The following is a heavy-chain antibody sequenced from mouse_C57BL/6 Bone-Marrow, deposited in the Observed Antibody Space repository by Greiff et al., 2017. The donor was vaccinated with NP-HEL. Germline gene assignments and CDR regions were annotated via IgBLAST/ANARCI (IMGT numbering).Heavy chain of an antibody. V-gene: IGHV5-6*01. J-gene: IGHJ4*01. Sequence: EVKLVESGGDLVKPGGSLKLSCAASGFTFSSYGMSWVRQTPDTRLEWVATISSGGSYTYYPDSVKGRFTISRDNAKNTLYLQMSSLKSEDTAMYYCARQAYGNSTMDYWGQGTSVTVSS. CDR1: GFTFSSYG. CDR2: ISSGGSYT. CDR3: ARQAYGNSTMDY. D-gene: IGHD2-1*01.